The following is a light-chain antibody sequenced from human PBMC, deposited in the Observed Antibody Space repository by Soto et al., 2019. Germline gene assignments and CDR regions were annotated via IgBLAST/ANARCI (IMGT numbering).Light chain of an antibody. Sequence: EIVLTQSPGTLSLSPGERATLSCRASQSVISRNLAWYQQKPGQAPRLLIYGASSRATGIPDRFSGSGSGTDFTLTISRLEPEDFAVYYCQQYGSSPQPITFCQGTRLEIK. CDR3: QQYGSSPQPIT. J-gene: IGKJ5*01. V-gene: IGKV3-20*01. CDR1: QSVISRN. CDR2: GAS.